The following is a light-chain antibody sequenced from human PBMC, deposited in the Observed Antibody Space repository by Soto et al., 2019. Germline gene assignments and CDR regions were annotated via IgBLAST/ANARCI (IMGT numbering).Light chain of an antibody. CDR3: ASYTTGSTPYV. CDR1: RSDVGDYKY. Sequence: QSALTQPASVSGSPGQSITISCTGTRSDVGDYKYVSWYQQYPGKAPKVMIYEVSNRASGVSNRFSGSKSGNTASLTISGLQAEDEADYYCASYTTGSTPYVFGTGTKVTVL. J-gene: IGLJ1*01. CDR2: EVS. V-gene: IGLV2-14*01.